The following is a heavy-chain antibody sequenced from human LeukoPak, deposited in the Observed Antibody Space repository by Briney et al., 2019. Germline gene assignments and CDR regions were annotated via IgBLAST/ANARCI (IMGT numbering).Heavy chain of an antibody. Sequence: GGSLRLSCAASGFTFSSYGMHWVRQAPGKGLEWVALISNTVTAKYYADSVKGRFTISRDSSKNTLYLQMNNLRAEDTAVYYCARGPYYYDISGWPRGDYWGQGTLVTLSA. CDR2: ISNTVTAK. V-gene: IGHV3-33*05. CDR3: ARGPYYYDISGWPRGDY. CDR1: GFTFSSYG. D-gene: IGHD3-22*01. J-gene: IGHJ4*02.